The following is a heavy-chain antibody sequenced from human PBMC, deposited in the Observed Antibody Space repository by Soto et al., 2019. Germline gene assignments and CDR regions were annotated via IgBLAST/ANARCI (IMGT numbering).Heavy chain of an antibody. CDR1: GFTFSNAW. Sequence: GGSLRLSCAASGFTFSNAWMSWVRQAPGKGLEWVGRIKSKTDGGTTDYAAPVKGRFTISRDDSKNTLYLQMNSLKTEDTAVYYCTTGGIGFGEYVVYYYYYMDVWGKGTTVTVSS. V-gene: IGHV3-15*01. J-gene: IGHJ6*03. CDR2: IKSKTDGGTT. D-gene: IGHD3-10*01. CDR3: TTGGIGFGEYVVYYYYYMDV.